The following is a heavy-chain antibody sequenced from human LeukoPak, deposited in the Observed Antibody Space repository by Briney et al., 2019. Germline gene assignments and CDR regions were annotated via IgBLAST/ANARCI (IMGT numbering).Heavy chain of an antibody. D-gene: IGHD6-6*01. CDR3: ARRSRQLVPGDNWFDP. Sequence: SVKVSCKASGGTFSSYAIGWVRQAPGQGLEWMGGIIPIFGTANYAQKFQGRVTITADESTSTAYMELSSLRSEGTAVYYCARRSRQLVPGDNWFDPWGQGTLVTVSS. CDR2: IIPIFGTA. V-gene: IGHV1-69*13. J-gene: IGHJ5*02. CDR1: GGTFSSYA.